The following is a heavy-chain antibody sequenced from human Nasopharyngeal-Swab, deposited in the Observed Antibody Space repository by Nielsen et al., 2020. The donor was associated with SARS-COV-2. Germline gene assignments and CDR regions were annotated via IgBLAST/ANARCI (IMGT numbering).Heavy chain of an antibody. J-gene: IGHJ4*02. CDR1: GGSISSSSYY. Sequence: GSLRLSCTVSGGSISSSSYYWGWIRQPPGKGLEWIGSIYYSGSTYYNPSLKSRVTISVDTSKNQFSLKLSSVTAADTAVYYYARWQNTALGYFDYWGQGTLVTVSS. CDR3: ARWQNTALGYFDY. V-gene: IGHV4-39*01. CDR2: IYYSGST. D-gene: IGHD5-18*01.